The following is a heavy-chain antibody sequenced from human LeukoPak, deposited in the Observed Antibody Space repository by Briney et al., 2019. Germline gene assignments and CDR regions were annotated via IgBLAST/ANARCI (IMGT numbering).Heavy chain of an antibody. D-gene: IGHD6-19*01. J-gene: IGHJ4*02. CDR3: ARDSSGWLFDY. Sequence: PSXXLSLTCTVSGGSISSYYWSWLRQPAGKGLEWIGRIYTSGSTNYNPSLKRRVTMSVDTSKNQFSLKLGSVTAADTAVYYCARDSSGWLFDYWGQGTLVTVSS. CDR1: GGSISSYY. CDR2: IYTSGST. V-gene: IGHV4-4*07.